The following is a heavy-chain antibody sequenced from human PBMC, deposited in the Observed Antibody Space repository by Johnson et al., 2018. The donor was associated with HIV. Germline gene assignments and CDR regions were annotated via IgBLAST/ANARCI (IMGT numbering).Heavy chain of an antibody. CDR1: GFTFSSYA. CDR3: ARFDSGWQWQGLDI. CDR2: ISGSGGST. D-gene: IGHD6-19*01. J-gene: IGHJ3*02. Sequence: VHLVESGGGLVQPGGSLRLSCAASGFTFSSYAMSWVRQAPGKGLEWVSTISGSGGSTYYADSLRGRFTISREKSKNTLYVQMNSLRAEDTAVYYCARFDSGWQWQGLDICGQGTMVTVSS. V-gene: IGHV3-23*04.